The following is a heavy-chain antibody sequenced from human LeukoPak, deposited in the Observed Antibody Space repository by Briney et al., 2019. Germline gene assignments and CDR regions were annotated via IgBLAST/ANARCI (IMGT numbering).Heavy chain of an antibody. Sequence: NASETLSLTCTVSGGSISSYYWSWIRQPPGKGLEWIGYIYYSGTTNYNPSLKSRVTISVDTSKNQSSLKLSSVTAADTAVYYCARGVYIAAAQYAYWGQGTLVTVSS. CDR3: ARGVYIAAAQYAY. D-gene: IGHD6-13*01. J-gene: IGHJ4*02. V-gene: IGHV4-59*01. CDR1: GGSISSYY. CDR2: IYYSGTT.